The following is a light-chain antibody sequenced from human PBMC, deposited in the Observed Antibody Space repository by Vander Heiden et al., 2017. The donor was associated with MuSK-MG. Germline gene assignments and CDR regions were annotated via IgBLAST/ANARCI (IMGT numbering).Light chain of an antibody. J-gene: IGLJ2*01. CDR3: CSYAGSSTVI. Sequence: QSALTPPASVSGSPGPSIPLSCTGSSSDVVTYDRVPWDQQHPGNAPILMSFEVYKRPPGVSIRFSGSKSGNTASLTIFGLQAEDEADYYCCSYAGSSTVIFGGGTKL. V-gene: IGLV2-23*02. CDR1: SSDVVTYDR. CDR2: EVY.